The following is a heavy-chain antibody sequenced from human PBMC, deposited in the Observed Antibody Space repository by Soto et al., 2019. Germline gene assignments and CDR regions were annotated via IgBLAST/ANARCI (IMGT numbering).Heavy chain of an antibody. J-gene: IGHJ5*02. CDR2: ISGSGGST. V-gene: IGHV3-23*01. CDR1: VFTFISYA. Sequence: GWSLRLSCASSVFTFISYAMSWVRQAPGKGLEWVSAISGSGGSTYYADSVKGRFTISRDNSKNTLYLQMNSLRAEDTAVYYCAKGPYSSSFDWFDPWGQGTLVTVSS. D-gene: IGHD6-13*01. CDR3: AKGPYSSSFDWFDP.